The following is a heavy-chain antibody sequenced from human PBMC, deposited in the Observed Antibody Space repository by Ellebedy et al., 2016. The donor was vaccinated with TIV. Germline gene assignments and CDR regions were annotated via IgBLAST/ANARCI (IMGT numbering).Heavy chain of an antibody. V-gene: IGHV3-48*02. CDR3: ASMSYYDSSGYYYGHYFDY. CDR1: GFTFSSYS. CDR2: ISISSSTI. D-gene: IGHD3-22*01. J-gene: IGHJ4*02. Sequence: GESLKISCAASGFTFSSYSMNWVRQAPGKGLEWVSYISISSSTIYYADSVKGRFTISRDNAKNSLYLQMNSLRDEDTAVYYCASMSYYDSSGYYYGHYFDYWGQGTLVTVSS.